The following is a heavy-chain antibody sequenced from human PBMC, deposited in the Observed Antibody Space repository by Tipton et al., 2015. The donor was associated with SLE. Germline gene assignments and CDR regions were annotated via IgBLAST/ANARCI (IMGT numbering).Heavy chain of an antibody. CDR2: IYTSGST. J-gene: IGHJ4*02. CDR1: GGSISSGSYY. CDR3: ARADDYGAYD. D-gene: IGHD4-17*01. V-gene: IGHV4-61*09. Sequence: TLSLTCTVSGGSISSGSYYWSWIRQPAGKGLEWIGYIYTSGSTNYNPSLKSRVTISVDTSKNQFSLKLSSVTAADTAVYYCARADDYGAYDWGQGTLVTVSS.